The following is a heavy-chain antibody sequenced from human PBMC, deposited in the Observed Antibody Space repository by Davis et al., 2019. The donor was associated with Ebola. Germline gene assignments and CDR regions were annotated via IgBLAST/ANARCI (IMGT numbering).Heavy chain of an antibody. Sequence: SETLSLTCAVSGDSFNNTDYYWSWIRQPPGKGLEWIGYIYYSGSTNYNPSLKSRVTISVDTSKNQFSLKLSSVTAADTAVYYCARRRDSTWYFDLWGRGTLVTVSS. CDR3: ARRRDSTWYFDL. J-gene: IGHJ2*01. CDR1: GDSFNNTDYY. V-gene: IGHV4-61*08. D-gene: IGHD5-24*01. CDR2: IYYSGST.